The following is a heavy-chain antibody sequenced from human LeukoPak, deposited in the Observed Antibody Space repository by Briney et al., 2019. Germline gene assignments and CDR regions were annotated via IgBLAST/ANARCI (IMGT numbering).Heavy chain of an antibody. CDR1: GYTFTSYG. CDR3: AREAYDFWTSSMDV. Sequence: ASVKVSCKASGYTFTSYGISWVRQAPGQGLEWMGWISAYNGNTNYAQKLQGRVTMTTDTSTSTAYMELRILRSDDTAVYYCAREAYDFWTSSMDVWGQGTTVTVSS. V-gene: IGHV1-18*01. D-gene: IGHD3-3*01. J-gene: IGHJ6*02. CDR2: ISAYNGNT.